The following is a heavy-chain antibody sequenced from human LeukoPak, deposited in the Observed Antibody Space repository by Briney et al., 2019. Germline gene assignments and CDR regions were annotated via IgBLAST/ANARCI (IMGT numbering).Heavy chain of an antibody. CDR3: ARETWFGEDY. Sequence: ASGTLSLTCTVSGGSISSGSYYWSWIRQPAGKGLEWIGRIYTSGSTNYNPSLKSRVTISVDTSKNQFSLKLSSVTAADTAVYYCARETWFGEDYWGQGTLVTVSS. J-gene: IGHJ4*02. CDR1: GGSISSGSYY. D-gene: IGHD3-10*01. CDR2: IYTSGST. V-gene: IGHV4-61*02.